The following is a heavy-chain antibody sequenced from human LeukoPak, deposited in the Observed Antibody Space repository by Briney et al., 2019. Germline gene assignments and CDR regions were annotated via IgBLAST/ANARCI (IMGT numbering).Heavy chain of an antibody. V-gene: IGHV3-13*01. Sequence: GGSQRLSCAASGFTISTYDLHWVRQATGKGLEWVSAIGTAGDTYYPGSVQGRFTISRENAKDSLYLQMNSLRADDTAVYFCAREVHDSRSSGWSLDIWGRGTLVTVSS. D-gene: IGHD3-22*01. CDR2: IGTAGDT. CDR1: GFTISTYD. CDR3: AREVHDSRSSGWSLDI. J-gene: IGHJ2*01.